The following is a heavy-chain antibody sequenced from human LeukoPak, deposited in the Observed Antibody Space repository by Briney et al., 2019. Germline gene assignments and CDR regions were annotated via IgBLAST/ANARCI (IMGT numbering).Heavy chain of an antibody. J-gene: IGHJ4*02. D-gene: IGHD2-21*02. Sequence: PSETLSLTCTMSGGSIGSGYYWAWIRQPPGKGLEWIGSIHYGGTTHYNPSLQSRVTISADTSKNQFALDLRSVTAADTAVYYCTRDIGDFVSDFWGQGTLVTVSS. V-gene: IGHV4-39*02. CDR1: GGSIGSGYY. CDR2: IHYGGTT. CDR3: TRDIGDFVSDF.